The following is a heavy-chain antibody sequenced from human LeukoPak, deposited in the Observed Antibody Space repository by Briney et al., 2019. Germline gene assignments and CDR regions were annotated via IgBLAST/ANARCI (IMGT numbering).Heavy chain of an antibody. D-gene: IGHD3-22*01. CDR1: GFTFSSYG. V-gene: IGHV3-23*01. J-gene: IGHJ2*01. CDR3: ARGADSRAAWYFDL. CDR2: ISGSGGST. Sequence: GGSLRLSCAASGFTFSSYGMSWVRQAPGKGLEWVSAISGSGGSTYYADSVKGRFTISRDNSKNSLYLQMNSLRAEDTAVYYCARGADSRAAWYFDLWGRGTLVTVSS.